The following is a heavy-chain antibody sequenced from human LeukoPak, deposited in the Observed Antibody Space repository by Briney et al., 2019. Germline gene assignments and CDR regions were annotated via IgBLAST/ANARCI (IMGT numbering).Heavy chain of an antibody. V-gene: IGHV3-53*01. Sequence: GGSLRLSCAASGFTVSGNYMSWVRQAPGKRLEWVSVIYSGGSTYYADSVKDRFTISRDNSKNTLYLQMNSLRAEDTAVYYCAKDTLWFGDIGAFDPWGQGTLVTVSS. CDR3: AKDTLWFGDIGAFDP. J-gene: IGHJ5*02. D-gene: IGHD3-10*01. CDR2: IYSGGST. CDR1: GFTVSGNY.